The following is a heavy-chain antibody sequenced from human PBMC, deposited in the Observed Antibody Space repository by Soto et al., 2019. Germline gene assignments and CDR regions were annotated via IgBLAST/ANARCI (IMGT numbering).Heavy chain of an antibody. CDR2: ISYDGSNK. CDR3: ARDGPDIVLMVYATNAFDI. D-gene: IGHD2-8*01. J-gene: IGHJ3*02. CDR1: GFTFSSYA. Sequence: GGSLRLSCAASGFTFSSYAMHWVRQAPGKGLEWVAVISYDGSNKYYADSVKGRFTISRDNSKNTLYLQMNGLRAEDTAVYYCARDGPDIVLMVYATNAFDIWGQGTMVTVSS. V-gene: IGHV3-30-3*01.